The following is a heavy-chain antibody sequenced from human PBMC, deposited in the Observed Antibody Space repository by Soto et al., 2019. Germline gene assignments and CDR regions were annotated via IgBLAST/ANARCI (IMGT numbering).Heavy chain of an antibody. CDR2: VSHDGRNT. D-gene: IGHD6-19*01. Sequence: VQLVESGGGVVQPGRSLRLSCAASGFTFSDYAMHWVRQAPGKGLGWVAVVSHDGRNTHYAGSVKGRFTISRDSTKNTVSLELTSLRAEDTAVYYCAKGGRQCLVTYDFNYWGQGALVTVSS. V-gene: IGHV3-30*18. CDR3: AKGGRQCLVTYDFNY. J-gene: IGHJ4*02. CDR1: GFTFSDYA.